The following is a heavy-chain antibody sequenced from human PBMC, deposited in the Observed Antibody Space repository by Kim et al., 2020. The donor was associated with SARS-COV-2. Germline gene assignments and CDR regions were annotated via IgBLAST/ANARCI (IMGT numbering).Heavy chain of an antibody. D-gene: IGHD3-10*01. V-gene: IGHV4-39*01. CDR3: AGRRRGPGETYGSGSYYDF. CDR1: GDSIITGSYY. Sequence: SETLSLTCRVSGDSIITGSYYWGWIRQPPGKGLEWIGDMHYSGTTYYNPSLKSRLTISVDTSENQFSLKVTSMTPADTAVYYCAGRRRGPGETYGSGSYYDFWGQGRLVTVSS. CDR2: MHYSGTT. J-gene: IGHJ4*02.